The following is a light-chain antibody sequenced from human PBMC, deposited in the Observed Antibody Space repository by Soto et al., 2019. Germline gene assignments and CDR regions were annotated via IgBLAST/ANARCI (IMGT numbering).Light chain of an antibody. CDR2: GAS. V-gene: IGKV3-20*01. CDR1: QSVSSSY. Sequence: EVVLTQSPGTLSLSPGERATLSCRASQSVSSSYLAWYQQKPGQAPRLLIYGASSRATGIPDRFRGRGSATDFTLTINRLEPEDFAVYYCQQYGSSPFTFGSGTKVDIK. CDR3: QQYGSSPFT. J-gene: IGKJ3*01.